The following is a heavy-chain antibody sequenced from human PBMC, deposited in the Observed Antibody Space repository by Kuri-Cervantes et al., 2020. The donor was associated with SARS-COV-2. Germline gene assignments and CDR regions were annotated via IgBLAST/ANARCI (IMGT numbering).Heavy chain of an antibody. V-gene: IGHV4-61*01. D-gene: IGHD2-2*01. J-gene: IGHJ6*02. CDR2: IYYSGST. Sequence: GSLRLSCTVSGGSVSSGSYYWSWIRQPPGKGLEWIGYIYYSGSTNYNPSHKSRVTISVDTSKNQFSLKLSSVTAADTAVYYCASIVVVPAASGYYYYYGMDVWGQGTTVTVSS. CDR1: GGSVSSGSYY. CDR3: ASIVVVPAASGYYYYYGMDV.